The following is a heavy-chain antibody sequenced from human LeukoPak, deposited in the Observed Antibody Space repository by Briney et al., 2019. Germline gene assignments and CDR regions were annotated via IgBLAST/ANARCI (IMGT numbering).Heavy chain of an antibody. V-gene: IGHV4-34*01. CDR1: GGSFSGYY. CDR3: ARARGGRGYSYGLFDY. Sequence: PSETLSLTCAVYGGSFSGYYWSWIRQPPGKGLEWIGEINHSGSTNYNPSLTSRVPISVDTSKNQFSLKLSSVTAADTAVYYCARARGGRGYSYGLFDYWGQGTLVTVSS. D-gene: IGHD5-18*01. CDR2: INHSGST. J-gene: IGHJ4*02.